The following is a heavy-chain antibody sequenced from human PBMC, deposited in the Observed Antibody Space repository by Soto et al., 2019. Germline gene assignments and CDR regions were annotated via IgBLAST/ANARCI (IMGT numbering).Heavy chain of an antibody. V-gene: IGHV3-21*01. CDR2: LSSSGTGI. CDR3: ARDGRPYYYGMDV. J-gene: IGHJ6*02. CDR1: GLILSGYH. Sequence: LRLSCEGSGLILSGYHMNWVRQAPGQGLEWVSSLSSSGTGIFYGDSVKGRFTISRDNAKNSLYLQMNNLRAEDTAVYYCARDGRPYYYGMDVWGQGTTVTDSS.